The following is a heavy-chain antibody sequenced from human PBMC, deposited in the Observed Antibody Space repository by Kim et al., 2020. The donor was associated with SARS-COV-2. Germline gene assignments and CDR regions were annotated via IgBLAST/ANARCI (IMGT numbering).Heavy chain of an antibody. D-gene: IGHD7-27*01. CDR3: ARVNGGVPYYYYGMDF. V-gene: IGHV1-2*06. CDR2: INPNSGGT. CDR1: GYTFTGYY. J-gene: IGHJ6*02. Sequence: ASVKVSCKASGYTFTGYYMHWVRQAPGQGLDWMGRINPNSGGTNYAQKFQGRVTMTRDTSISTAYMELSRLRSDDTAVYYCARVNGGVPYYYYGMDFWGQGTTVTVSS.